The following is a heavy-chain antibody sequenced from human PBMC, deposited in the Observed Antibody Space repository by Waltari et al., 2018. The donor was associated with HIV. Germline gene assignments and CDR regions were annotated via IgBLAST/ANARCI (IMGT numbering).Heavy chain of an antibody. V-gene: IGHV4-61*01. CDR2: VYNVGSI. D-gene: IGHD5-12*01. Sequence: QGQLQESGPGQVKPSETLSLTCTVSGGSVIRNSDYWSWIRQPPGKGLEWIGFVYNVGSIAYNPSLRSRVTMSVDTSKMHFSLKLSSVTPADTAVYYCARVRGYSGYAVYWGQGALVTVSS. CDR3: ARVRGYSGYAVY. J-gene: IGHJ4*02. CDR1: GGSVIRNSDY.